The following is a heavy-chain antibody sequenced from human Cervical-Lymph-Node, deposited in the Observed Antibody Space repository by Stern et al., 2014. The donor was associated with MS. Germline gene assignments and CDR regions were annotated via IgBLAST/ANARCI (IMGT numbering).Heavy chain of an antibody. V-gene: IGHV1-69*17. Sequence: VQLVESGAEVKKPGSSVKVSCKASGGTFSSYAISWVRQAPGQGLERMGGIIPIFGIANYAQKFQGRVTITADKSTSTLYMELSSLRSEDTAVYYCARRGAGSRNLDWYFDLWGRGTLVTVSS. CDR1: GGTFSSYA. D-gene: IGHD1-14*01. CDR2: IIPIFGIA. CDR3: ARRGAGSRNLDWYFDL. J-gene: IGHJ2*01.